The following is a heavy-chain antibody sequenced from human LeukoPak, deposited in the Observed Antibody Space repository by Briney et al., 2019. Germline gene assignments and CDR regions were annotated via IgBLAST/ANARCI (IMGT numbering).Heavy chain of an antibody. CDR2: IRYDGSNE. Sequence: PGGSLRLSCAASGFTFSSYWMSWVRQAPGKGLEWVAFIRYDGSNEYYADSVKGRFTTSRDNSKNTLYLQMNSLRAEDTAVYYCAKAKAYYDFWSTPYWGQGTLVTVSS. V-gene: IGHV3-30*02. D-gene: IGHD3-3*01. CDR3: AKAKAYYDFWSTPY. J-gene: IGHJ4*02. CDR1: GFTFSSYW.